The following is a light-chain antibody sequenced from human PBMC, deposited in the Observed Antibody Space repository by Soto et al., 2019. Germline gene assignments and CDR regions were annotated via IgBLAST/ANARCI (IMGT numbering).Light chain of an antibody. V-gene: IGLV2-14*03. CDR3: SSYTASSTNVL. J-gene: IGLJ2*01. CDR1: SSDVGGYTY. Sequence: QSVLTQPASVSGSPGQSITISCTGTSSDVGGYTYVSWYQHHPGKAPKLIIYDVNHRPSGVSNRFSGSKSGNTASLTISGLQAEDEADYYCSSYTASSTNVLFGGGTKLTVL. CDR2: DVN.